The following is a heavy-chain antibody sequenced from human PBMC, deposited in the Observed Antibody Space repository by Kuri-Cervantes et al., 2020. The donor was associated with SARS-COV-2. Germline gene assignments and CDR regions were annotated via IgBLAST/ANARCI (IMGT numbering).Heavy chain of an antibody. CDR1: GFTFSSYA. CDR2: ISYDGSNK. CDR3: ARASSFLDHFDY. J-gene: IGHJ4*02. V-gene: IGHV3-30-3*01. D-gene: IGHD3-3*02. Sequence: GGSLRLSCAATGFTFSSYAMHWVRQAPGKGLEWVAVISYDGSNKYYADSVKGRFTISRDNSRNTLYLQMNSLRAEGTAVYYCARASSFLDHFDYWGQGTLVTVSS.